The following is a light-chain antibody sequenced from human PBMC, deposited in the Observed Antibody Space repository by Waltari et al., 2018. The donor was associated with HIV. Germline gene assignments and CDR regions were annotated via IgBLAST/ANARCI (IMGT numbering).Light chain of an antibody. CDR3: QNYDSAPVA. Sequence: DIQMSQAPSSLSASVGDRVTITCRASRDISNDLAWYQQKSGEVPKLLIYGAYTLRSGFSSRFRGSGSGTEFTLTINGLQPEDVASYYCQNYDSAPVAFGQGTRLEI. V-gene: IGKV1-27*01. J-gene: IGKJ5*01. CDR2: GAY. CDR1: RDISND.